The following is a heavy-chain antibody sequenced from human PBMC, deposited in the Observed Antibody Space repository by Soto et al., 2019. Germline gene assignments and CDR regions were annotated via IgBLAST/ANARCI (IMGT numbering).Heavy chain of an antibody. V-gene: IGHV3-48*02. CDR3: ARGGGG. Sequence: EVQLVESGGGFVQPGGSLRLSCAASGFTFTSYTMNWVRQAPGKGLEWISSISSTGTIYQADSVRGRFTISRDNAKNSLFLKMNGLRDENTAIYYGARGGGGGGRGTLVTVSS. CDR2: ISSTGTI. D-gene: IGHD3-10*01. J-gene: IGHJ2*01. CDR1: GFTFTSYT.